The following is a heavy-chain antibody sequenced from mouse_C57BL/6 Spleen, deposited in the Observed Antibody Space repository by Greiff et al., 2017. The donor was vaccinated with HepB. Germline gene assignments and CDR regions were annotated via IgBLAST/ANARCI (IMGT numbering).Heavy chain of an antibody. J-gene: IGHJ1*03. CDR3: ASPQFITTVDWYVDV. CDR2: IYPGDGDT. D-gene: IGHD1-1*01. V-gene: IGHV1-80*01. CDR1: GYAFSSYW. Sequence: VQLQQSGAELVKPGASVKISCKASGYAFSSYWMNWVKQRPGKGLEWIGQIYPGDGDTNYNGKFKGKATLTADKSSSTAYMQLSSLTSEDSAVYFCASPQFITTVDWYVDVWGTGTTVTVSS.